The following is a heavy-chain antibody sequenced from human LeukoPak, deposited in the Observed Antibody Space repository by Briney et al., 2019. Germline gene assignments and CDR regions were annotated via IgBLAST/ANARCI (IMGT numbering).Heavy chain of an antibody. CDR3: ARDPYSGGYGAYYYYYMDV. CDR2: ITSSSSRT. Sequence: PSETLSLTCTVSGGFISSSTYYWGWVRQAPGKALEWVSSITSSSSRTFYADSVKGRYTISRDNAKNSLYLQMDSLRAEDTAVYYCARDPYSGGYGAYYYYYMDVWGKGTTVTVSS. CDR1: GGFISSSTYY. J-gene: IGHJ6*03. D-gene: IGHD1-26*01. V-gene: IGHV3-21*01.